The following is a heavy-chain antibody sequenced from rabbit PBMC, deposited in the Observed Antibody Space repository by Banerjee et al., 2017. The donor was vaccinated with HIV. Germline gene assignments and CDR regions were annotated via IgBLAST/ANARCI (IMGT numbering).Heavy chain of an antibody. CDR2: IDTGTGDT. V-gene: IGHV1S45*01. CDR1: GFSFSSYW. Sequence: LEESGGGLVQPEGSLALTCTASGFSFSSYWICWVRQAPGKGLEWIACIDTGTGDTYYASWAKGRFTISKTLSTTVTLQMTSLTVADTATYFCARDGVGYTFDLELWGPGTLVTVS. D-gene: IGHD3-1*01. CDR3: ARDGVGYTFDLEL. J-gene: IGHJ4*01.